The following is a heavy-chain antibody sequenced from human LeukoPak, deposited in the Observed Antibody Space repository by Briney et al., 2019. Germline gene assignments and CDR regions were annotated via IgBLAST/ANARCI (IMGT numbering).Heavy chain of an antibody. D-gene: IGHD5-24*01. CDR2: IYYSGST. J-gene: IGHJ4*02. V-gene: IGHV4-59*08. CDR1: GGASSSYY. Sequence: SQTLSFTCTEAGGASSSYYCRWIRQPPRKKLDWIGYIYYSGSTNYNPSLKSRVTISVDTSKNQFSLKLSSVTAADTAVYYCARHAAEMATIYFDYWGQGTLVTVSS. CDR3: ARHAAEMATIYFDY.